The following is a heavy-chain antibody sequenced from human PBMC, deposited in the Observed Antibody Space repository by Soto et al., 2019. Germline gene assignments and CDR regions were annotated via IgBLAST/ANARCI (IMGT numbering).Heavy chain of an antibody. CDR1: GYTFTSYY. Sequence: GASVKVSCKASGYTFTSYYMHWVRQAPGQGLEWMGIINPCGGSTSYAQKFQGRVTMTRDTSTSTAYMELRSLRSDDTAVYYCARYSVSGEYVGYAFAIWGQGTMVTGSS. J-gene: IGHJ3*02. V-gene: IGHV1-46*01. CDR2: INPCGGST. CDR3: ARYSVSGEYVGYAFAI. D-gene: IGHD3-16*01.